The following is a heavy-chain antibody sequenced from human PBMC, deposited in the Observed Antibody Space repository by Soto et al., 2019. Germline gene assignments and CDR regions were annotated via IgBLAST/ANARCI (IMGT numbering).Heavy chain of an antibody. D-gene: IGHD3-9*01. J-gene: IGHJ6*02. CDR3: ARDQRHYDILTGYYFYGMDV. Sequence: ASVKVSCKALGYALTIYYMHWVRQSPLQWLDWMGIINPSSGSTSFSQKFQDRVTMTRDTSTSTVYMELSSLRSDDTAVYYCARDQRHYDILTGYYFYGMDVWGQGTTVTVSS. CDR1: GYALTIYY. CDR2: INPSSGST. V-gene: IGHV1-46*01.